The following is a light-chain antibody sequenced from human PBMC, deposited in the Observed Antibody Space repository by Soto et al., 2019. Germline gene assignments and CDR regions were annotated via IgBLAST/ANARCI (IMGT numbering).Light chain of an antibody. V-gene: IGLV1-40*01. CDR1: SSNIGAGYD. CDR2: GNS. Sequence: QSVLTQPPSVSGAPGQRVTISCTGSSSNIGAGYDVNWYQQLPGTAPKLLIYGNSNRPSGVPDRFSGSKSGTSASLAITGLQAEDEADYYCQSYDSSLSGSVFCGGTKVTVL. J-gene: IGLJ2*01. CDR3: QSYDSSLSGSV.